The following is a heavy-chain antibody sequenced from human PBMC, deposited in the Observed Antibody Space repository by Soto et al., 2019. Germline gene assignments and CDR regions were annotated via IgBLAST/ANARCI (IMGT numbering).Heavy chain of an antibody. CDR1: GFTFSSYG. D-gene: IGHD3-3*01. Sequence: QVQLVESGGGVVQPGRSLRLSCAASGFTFSSYGMHWVRQAPGKGLEWVAVISHDGKNTYYADSVKGRFTISRDNSKNTLFLQMNSLTTEDTAVYYCARPGSGYDVLSGQYFYYYHTVDVWGQGTTVTVSS. CDR3: ARPGSGYDVLSGQYFYYYHTVDV. CDR2: ISHDGKNT. V-gene: IGHV3-30*03. J-gene: IGHJ6*02.